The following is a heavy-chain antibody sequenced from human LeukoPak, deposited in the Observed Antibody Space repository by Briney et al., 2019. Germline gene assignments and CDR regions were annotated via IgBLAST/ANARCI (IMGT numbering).Heavy chain of an antibody. J-gene: IGHJ3*02. D-gene: IGHD1-26*01. V-gene: IGHV3-21*01. CDR2: ISSSSSYI. Sequence: AGGSLRLSCAASGFTFSSYSMNWVRQAPGKGLEWVSSISSSSSYIYYADSVKGRFTISRDNAKNSLYLQMNSLRAEDTAVYYCARDRAVEWELLGAGAFDIWGQGTMVTVSS. CDR3: ARDRAVEWELLGAGAFDI. CDR1: GFTFSSYS.